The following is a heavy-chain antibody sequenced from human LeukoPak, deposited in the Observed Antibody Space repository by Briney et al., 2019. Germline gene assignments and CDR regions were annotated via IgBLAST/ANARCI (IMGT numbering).Heavy chain of an antibody. CDR3: ARHSRPSMVRGAAGGMDV. CDR1: GYSFTNYW. Sequence: GESLKISCKGSGYSFTNYWINWVRQMPGKGLEWMGWIDPTDSYTNYSPSFQGHVTISADKSISTAYLQWSSLKASDTAMYYCARHSRPSMVRGAAGGMDVWGQGTTVIVSS. J-gene: IGHJ6*02. D-gene: IGHD3-10*01. V-gene: IGHV5-10-1*01. CDR2: IDPTDSYT.